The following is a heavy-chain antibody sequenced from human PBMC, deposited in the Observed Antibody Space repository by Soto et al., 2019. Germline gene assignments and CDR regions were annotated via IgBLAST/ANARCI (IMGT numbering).Heavy chain of an antibody. D-gene: IGHD3-10*01. CDR3: ARELALLLCVGEVVPFSAKYGHGMDV. Sequence: ASVKVSCKASGYTFTSYGISWVRQAPGQGLEWMGWMSAYNGNTNYAQKLQGRVTMTTDTSTSTAYMELRSLRSDDTAVYYCARELALLLCVGEVVPFSAKYGHGMDVWGQGTTVTVSS. CDR2: MSAYNGNT. V-gene: IGHV1-18*01. CDR1: GYTFTSYG. J-gene: IGHJ6*02.